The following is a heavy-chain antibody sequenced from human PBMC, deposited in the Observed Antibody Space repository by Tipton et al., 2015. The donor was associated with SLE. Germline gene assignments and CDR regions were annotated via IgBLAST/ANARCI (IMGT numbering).Heavy chain of an antibody. CDR3: ARDEGDGDYFDY. CDR2: IDYSEST. D-gene: IGHD3-10*01. V-gene: IGHV4-59*11. Sequence: TLSLTCTVSGGSISSHYWSWIRQPPGKGLEWIGYIDYSESTNYNPSLKSRVTISVDTSKNQFSLKLSSVTAADTAVYYCARDEGDGDYFDYWGQGTLVTVSS. CDR1: GGSISSHY. J-gene: IGHJ4*02.